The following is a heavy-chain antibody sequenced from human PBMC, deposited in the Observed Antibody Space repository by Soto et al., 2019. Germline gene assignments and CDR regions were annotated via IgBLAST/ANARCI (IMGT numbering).Heavy chain of an antibody. CDR1: GYTFTSYG. CDR2: ISAYNGNT. J-gene: IGHJ4*02. V-gene: IGHV1-18*01. CDR3: AREGSSSWYVSGGIDY. Sequence: ASAKVSCKASGYTFTSYGISWVRQAPGQGLEWMGWISAYNGNTNYAQKLQGRVTMTTDTSTSTAYMELRSLRSDDTAVYYCAREGSSSWYVSGGIDYWGQGTLVTASS. D-gene: IGHD6-13*01.